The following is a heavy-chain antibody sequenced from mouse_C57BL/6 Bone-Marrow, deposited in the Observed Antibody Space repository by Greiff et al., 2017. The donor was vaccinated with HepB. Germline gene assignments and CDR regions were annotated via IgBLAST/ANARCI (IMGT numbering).Heavy chain of an antibody. D-gene: IGHD1-1*01. CDR1: GFTFSSYA. V-gene: IGHV5-4*01. CDR3: AREDITTVVEYYFDY. J-gene: IGHJ2*01. CDR2: ISDGGSYT. Sequence: EVKLMESGGGLVKPGGSLKLSCAASGFTFSSYAMSWVRQTPEKRLEWVATISDGGSYTYYPDNVKGRFTISRDYAKNNLYLQMSHLKSEDTAMYYCAREDITTVVEYYFDYWGQGTTLTVSS.